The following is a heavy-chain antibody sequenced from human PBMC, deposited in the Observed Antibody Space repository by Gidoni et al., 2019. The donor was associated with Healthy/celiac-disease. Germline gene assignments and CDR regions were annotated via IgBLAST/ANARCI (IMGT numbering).Heavy chain of an antibody. J-gene: IGHJ5*02. CDR2: INPNSGGT. CDR3: AREDWPSDQLLYRFVFVFDP. D-gene: IGHD2-2*02. CDR1: GYTFTGYY. Sequence: QVQLVQSGAEVKKPGASVKVSCKASGYTFTGYYMQWVRQAPGQGLEWMGRINPNSGGTNYAQKFQGRVTMTRDTSISTAYMELSRLRSDDTAVYYCAREDWPSDQLLYRFVFVFDPWGQGTLVTVSS. V-gene: IGHV1-2*06.